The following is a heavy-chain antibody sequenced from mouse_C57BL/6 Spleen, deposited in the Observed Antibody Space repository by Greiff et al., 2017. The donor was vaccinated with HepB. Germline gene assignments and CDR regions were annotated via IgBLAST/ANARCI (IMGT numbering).Heavy chain of an antibody. J-gene: IGHJ4*01. D-gene: IGHD2-4*01. CDR2: IRNKANGYTT. CDR3: ARYYDYDYKAMDY. CDR1: GFTFTDYY. Sequence: EVQLVESGGGLVQPGGSLSLSCAASGFTFTDYYMSWVRQPPGKALEWLGFIRNKANGYTTEYSASVKGRFTISRDNSQSILYLQMNALRAEDSATYYCARYYDYDYKAMDYWGQGTSVTVSS. V-gene: IGHV7-3*01.